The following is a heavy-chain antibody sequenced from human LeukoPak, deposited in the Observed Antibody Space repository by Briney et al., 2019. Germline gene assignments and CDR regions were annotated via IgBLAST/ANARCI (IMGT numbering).Heavy chain of an antibody. D-gene: IGHD6-19*01. J-gene: IGHJ4*02. Sequence: GGSLRPSCAASGFTFSSYWMSWVRQAPGKGLEWVANIKQDGSEKYYVDSVKGRFTISRDNAKNSLYLQMNSLRAEDTAVYYCARDSVTLAVAGFDYWGQGTLVTVSS. CDR2: IKQDGSEK. V-gene: IGHV3-7*01. CDR1: GFTFSSYW. CDR3: ARDSVTLAVAGFDY.